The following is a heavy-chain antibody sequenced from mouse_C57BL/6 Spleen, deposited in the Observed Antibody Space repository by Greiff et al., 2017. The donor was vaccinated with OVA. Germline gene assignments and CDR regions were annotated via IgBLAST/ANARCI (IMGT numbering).Heavy chain of an antibody. D-gene: IGHD1-1*01. Sequence: EVMLVESGGGLVKPGGSLKLSCAASGFTFSDYGMHWVRQAPEKGLEWVAYISGGSSTIYYADTVKGRFTISRDNAKNTLFLQMTSLRSEDTAMYYCARQGVLHYFDYWGQGTTLTVSS. CDR2: ISGGSSTI. J-gene: IGHJ2*01. V-gene: IGHV5-17*01. CDR1: GFTFSDYG. CDR3: ARQGVLHYFDY.